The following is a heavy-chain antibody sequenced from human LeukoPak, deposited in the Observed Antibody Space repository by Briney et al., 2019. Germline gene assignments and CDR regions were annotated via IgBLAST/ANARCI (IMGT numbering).Heavy chain of an antibody. V-gene: IGHV4-59*01. Sequence: SETLSLICTVSAGSTNSFFWSWIRQPPGKELEWIGYISYSGTTKYNPSLESRVTISLDGSKNQFSLKLTSVTAADTAVYYCARGNTIAATEWGQGTLVTVSS. CDR1: AGSTNSFF. CDR3: ARGNTIAATE. D-gene: IGHD6-13*01. J-gene: IGHJ4*02. CDR2: ISYSGTT.